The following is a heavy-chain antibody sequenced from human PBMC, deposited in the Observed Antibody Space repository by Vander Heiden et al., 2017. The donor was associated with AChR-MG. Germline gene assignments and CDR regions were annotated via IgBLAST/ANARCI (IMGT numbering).Heavy chain of an antibody. J-gene: IGHJ3*02. D-gene: IGHD6-19*01. V-gene: IGHV5-51*01. CDR2: IYPGDSDT. CDR3: ASTPPNIAVAGSGDAFDI. Sequence: EVQLVQSGAEVKKPGESLKISCKGSGYSFTSYWIGWVRQMPGKGLEWMGIIYPGDSDTRYSPSFQGQVTISADKSISTAYLQWSSLKASDTAMYYCASTPPNIAVAGSGDAFDIWGQGTMVTVSS. CDR1: GYSFTSYW.